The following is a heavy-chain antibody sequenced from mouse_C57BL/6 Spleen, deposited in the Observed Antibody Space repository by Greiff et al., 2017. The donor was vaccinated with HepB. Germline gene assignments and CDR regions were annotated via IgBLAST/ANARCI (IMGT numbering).Heavy chain of an antibody. D-gene: IGHD2-4*01. J-gene: IGHJ4*01. V-gene: IGHV5-17*01. Sequence: EVKLQESGGGLVKPGGSLKLSCAASGFTFSDYGMHWVRQAPEKGLEWVAYISSGSSTIYYADTVKGRFTISMDNAKNTLFLQMTSLRSEDTAMYYCARGSYDYDSYYAMDYWGQGTSVTVSS. CDR3: ARGSYDYDSYYAMDY. CDR2: ISSGSSTI. CDR1: GFTFSDYG.